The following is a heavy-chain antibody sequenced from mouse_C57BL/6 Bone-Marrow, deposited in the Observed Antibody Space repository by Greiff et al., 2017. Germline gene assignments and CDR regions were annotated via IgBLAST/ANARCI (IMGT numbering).Heavy chain of an antibody. CDR1: GFTFSSYA. D-gene: IGHD2-4*01. V-gene: IGHV5-4*01. J-gene: IGHJ2*01. Sequence: DVKLVESGGGLVKPGGSLKLSCAASGFTFSSYAMSWVRQTPEKRLEWVATISDGGSYTYYPDNVKGRFTISRDNAKNNLYLQMSHLKSDDTAMYYCARDGPIYYDYFDYWGQGTTLTVSS. CDR3: ARDGPIYYDYFDY. CDR2: ISDGGSYT.